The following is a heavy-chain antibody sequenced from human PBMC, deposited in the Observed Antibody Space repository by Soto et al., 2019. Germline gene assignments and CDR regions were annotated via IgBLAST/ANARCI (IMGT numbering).Heavy chain of an antibody. D-gene: IGHD2-15*01. CDR3: AKERSSYFQH. Sequence: GGSLRLCCAASGFTFSSYGMHWVRQAPGKGLEWVAVISYDGSNKYYADSVKGRFTISRDNSKNTLYLQMNSLRAEDTAVYYCAKERSSYFQHWGQGTLVTVSS. CDR2: ISYDGSNK. CDR1: GFTFSSYG. V-gene: IGHV3-30*18. J-gene: IGHJ1*01.